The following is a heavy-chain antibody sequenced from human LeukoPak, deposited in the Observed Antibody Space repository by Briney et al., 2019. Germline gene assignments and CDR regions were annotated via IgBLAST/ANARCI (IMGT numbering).Heavy chain of an antibody. CDR3: ARDRCNGLCYSGDY. V-gene: IGHV3-30-3*01. D-gene: IGHD2-8*01. CDR1: GFTFSSYA. J-gene: IGHJ4*02. CDR2: ISYDGSNK. Sequence: GGSLRLSWAASGFTFSSYAMHWVRQAPGKGVEWVAVISYDGSNKYYADSVKGRFTISRDNSKNTLYLQMNSLRAEDTAVYYCARDRCNGLCYSGDYWGQGTLVTVSS.